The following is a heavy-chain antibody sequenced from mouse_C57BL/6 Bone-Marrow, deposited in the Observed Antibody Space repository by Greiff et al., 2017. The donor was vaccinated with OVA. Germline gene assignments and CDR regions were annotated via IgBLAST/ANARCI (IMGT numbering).Heavy chain of an antibody. CDR2: INPNNGGT. J-gene: IGHJ2*01. V-gene: IGHV1-26*01. CDR3: AREGNRYYFDY. CDR1: GYTFTDYY. D-gene: IGHD2-1*01. Sequence: VQLQQSGPELVKPGASVKISCKASGYTFTDYYMNWVKQSHGKSLEWIGDINPNNGGTSYNQKFKGKATLTVDQSSSTAYMELRSLTSEDSAVYYCAREGNRYYFDYWGQGTTLTVSA.